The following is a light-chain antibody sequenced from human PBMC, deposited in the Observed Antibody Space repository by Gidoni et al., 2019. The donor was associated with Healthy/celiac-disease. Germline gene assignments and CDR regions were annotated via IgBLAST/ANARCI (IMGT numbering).Light chain of an antibody. Sequence: EIGLTQSPGTLSLAPGVRATLSCRASQCVSSSNLAWYQQKPGQAPRLLIYGASSRATGIPDRFRGSGSGTDFTLTISRLEPEDFAVDYCQQYGSSPCRCGQXTKLEIK. CDR3: QQYGSSPCR. V-gene: IGKV3-20*01. CDR1: QCVSSSN. CDR2: GAS. J-gene: IGKJ2*04.